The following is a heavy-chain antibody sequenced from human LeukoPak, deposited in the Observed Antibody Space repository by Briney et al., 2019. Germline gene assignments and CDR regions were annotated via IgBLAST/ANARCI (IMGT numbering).Heavy chain of an antibody. CDR3: ARHVGISF. J-gene: IGHJ4*02. CDR2: IREDGTEK. Sequence: GGSLRLSCAASGFTFDKAWMTWVRQAPGKGLEWVANIREDGTEKNYVDSVKGRFTISRDNAKNSLFLQMSNLRDDDTAIYYCARHVGISFWGQGTLVTVSS. CDR1: GFTFDKAW. D-gene: IGHD7-27*01. V-gene: IGHV3-7*01.